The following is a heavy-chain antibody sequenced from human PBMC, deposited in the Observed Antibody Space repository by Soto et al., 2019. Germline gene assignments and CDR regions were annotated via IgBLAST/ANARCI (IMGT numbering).Heavy chain of an antibody. J-gene: IGHJ6*02. Sequence: PGGSLRLSCAASGFTFGSYSMNWVRQAPGKGLEWVSSISSSSSYIYYADSVKGRFTIPRDNAKNSLYLQMNSLRAEDTAVYYCARGRRRGHYDSSGYADYGMDVWGQGTTVTVSS. CDR3: ARGRRRGHYDSSGYADYGMDV. CDR2: ISSSSSYI. CDR1: GFTFGSYS. V-gene: IGHV3-21*01. D-gene: IGHD3-22*01.